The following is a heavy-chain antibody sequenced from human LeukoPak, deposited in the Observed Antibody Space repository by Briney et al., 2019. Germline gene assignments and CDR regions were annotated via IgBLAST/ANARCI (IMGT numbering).Heavy chain of an antibody. CDR3: ARSYSGSAYAFDI. Sequence: SETLSLTCTVSGGFISSYYWSWIRQPPGKGLEWIGYIYYSGSTNYNPSLKSRVTISVDTSKNQFSLKLSSVTAADTAVYYCARSYSGSAYAFDIWGQGTMVTVSS. V-gene: IGHV4-59*01. J-gene: IGHJ3*02. CDR1: GGFISSYY. CDR2: IYYSGST. D-gene: IGHD1-26*01.